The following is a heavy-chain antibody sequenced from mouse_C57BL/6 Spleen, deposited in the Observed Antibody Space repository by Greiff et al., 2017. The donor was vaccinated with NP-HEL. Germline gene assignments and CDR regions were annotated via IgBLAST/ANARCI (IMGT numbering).Heavy chain of an antibody. J-gene: IGHJ3*01. CDR2: ISSGGSYT. D-gene: IGHD2-4*01. CDR3: ARHVLNYDYSWFAY. V-gene: IGHV5-6*01. Sequence: EVQRVESGGDLVKPGGSLKLSCAASGFTFSSYGMSWVRQTPDKRLEWVATISSGGSYTYYPDSVKGRFTISRDNAKNTLYLQMSSLKSEDTAMYYCARHVLNYDYSWFAYWGQGTLVTVSA. CDR1: GFTFSSYG.